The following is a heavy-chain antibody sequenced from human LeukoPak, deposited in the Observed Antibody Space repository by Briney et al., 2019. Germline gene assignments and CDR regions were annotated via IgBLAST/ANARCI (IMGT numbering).Heavy chain of an antibody. CDR3: ARGLSTPLTYCSGGSCYWRKNWFDP. V-gene: IGHV4-39*01. CDR2: IYYSGST. J-gene: IGHJ5*02. D-gene: IGHD2-15*01. CDR1: GGSISSRSYY. Sequence: KPSETLSLTCTVSGGSISSRSYYWGWIRQPPGKGLEWIGSIYYSGSTYYNPSLKSRVTISVDTSKNQFSLKLSSVTAADTAVYYCARGLSTPLTYCSGGSCYWRKNWFDPWGQGTLVTVSS.